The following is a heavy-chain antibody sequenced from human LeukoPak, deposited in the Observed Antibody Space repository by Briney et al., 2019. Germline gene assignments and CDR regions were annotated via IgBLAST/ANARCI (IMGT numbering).Heavy chain of an antibody. CDR1: GGSISSYY. V-gene: IGHV4-59*01. CDR3: ARRFGYSYGDY. Sequence: SETLSLTCTVSGGSISSYYWSWIRQPPGKGLEWIGYIYYSGSTSYNPSLKSRVTISVDTSKNQFSLKLSSVTAADTAVYYCARRFGYSYGDYWGQGTLVTISS. J-gene: IGHJ4*02. D-gene: IGHD5-18*01. CDR2: IYYSGST.